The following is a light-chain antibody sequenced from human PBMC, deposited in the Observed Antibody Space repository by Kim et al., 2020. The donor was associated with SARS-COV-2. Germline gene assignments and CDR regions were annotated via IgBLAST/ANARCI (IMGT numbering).Light chain of an antibody. CDR3: KAWGTSADWV. V-gene: IGLV4-69*01. J-gene: IGLJ3*02. Sequence: KIPFTRTSGTNTYAIAWNQQQHEKHPRYLTKLISDDIHTRGAGIPYRFSGSSSGNERYLIISTLQSEDEADYYCKAWGTSADWVFGGGTQLTVL. CDR1: SGTNTYA. CDR2: LISDDIH.